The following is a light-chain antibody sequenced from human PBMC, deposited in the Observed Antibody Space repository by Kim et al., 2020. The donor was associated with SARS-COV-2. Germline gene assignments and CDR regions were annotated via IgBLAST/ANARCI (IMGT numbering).Light chain of an antibody. Sequence: SSELTQDPAVSVALGQTVRITCQGDSLRSYYATWYQQKPGQAPKVVIYGKDNRPSGIPDRFSGSNSGNTAYLTITGTQAGDEADYYCNSRDSNDNVVFGGGTKCTVL. CDR2: GKD. CDR3: NSRDSNDNVV. CDR1: SLRSYY. V-gene: IGLV3-19*01. J-gene: IGLJ2*01.